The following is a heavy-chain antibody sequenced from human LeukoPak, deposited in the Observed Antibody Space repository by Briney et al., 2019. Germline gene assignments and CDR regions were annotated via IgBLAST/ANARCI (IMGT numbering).Heavy chain of an antibody. CDR2: ISSSSSYI. J-gene: IGHJ3*02. Sequence: GGSLRLSCADSGCTFDDYAMHWVRQAPGKGLEWVSSISSSSSYIYYADSVKGRFTISRDNAKNSLYLQMNSLRAEDTAVYCCAKSHFEVADAFVIWGQRTMVTVSS. D-gene: IGHD3-3*01. V-gene: IGHV3-21*04. CDR1: GCTFDDYA. CDR3: AKSHFEVADAFVI.